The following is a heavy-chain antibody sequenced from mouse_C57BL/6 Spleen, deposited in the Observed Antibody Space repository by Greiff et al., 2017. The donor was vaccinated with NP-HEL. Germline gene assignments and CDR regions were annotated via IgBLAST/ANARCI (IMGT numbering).Heavy chain of an antibody. CDR1: GFSLSTSGMG. Sequence: QVQLKESGPGILQSSQTLSLTCSFSGFSLSTSGMGVSWIRQPSGKGLEWLAHIYWDDDKRYNPSLKSRLTISKDTSRNQVFLKITSVDTADTATYYCARGGDTVVAEYYFDYWGQGTTLTVSS. J-gene: IGHJ2*01. D-gene: IGHD1-1*01. CDR2: IYWDDDK. V-gene: IGHV8-12*01. CDR3: ARGGDTVVAEYYFDY.